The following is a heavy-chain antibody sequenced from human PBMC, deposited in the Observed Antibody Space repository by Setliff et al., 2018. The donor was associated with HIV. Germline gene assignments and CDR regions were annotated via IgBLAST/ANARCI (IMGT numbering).Heavy chain of an antibody. D-gene: IGHD5-18*01. V-gene: IGHV4-34*01. Sequence: SETLSLTCAVYGGSFSDYYWSWIRQPPGKGLEWIGEINHSGSTSYNPSLKSRVTMSLDTSKNQFSLKMTSVTAADTALYYCSNWNTTIDEDAWGQGTLVTVSS. CDR1: GGSFSDYY. CDR2: INHSGST. CDR3: SNWNTTIDEDA. J-gene: IGHJ5*02.